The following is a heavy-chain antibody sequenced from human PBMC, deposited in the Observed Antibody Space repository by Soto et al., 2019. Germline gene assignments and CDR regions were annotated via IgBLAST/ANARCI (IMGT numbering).Heavy chain of an antibody. V-gene: IGHV3-33*01. Sequence: GGSLRLSCSASGFTFSNLGMHWVRQAPGKGLEWVAVIWYDGSNKYYADSVKGRFTISRDNSKNTVYLQMNSLRAEDTAVYYCAREDYGDSHDYWGQGTLVTVSS. CDR2: IWYDGSNK. CDR1: GFTFSNLG. D-gene: IGHD4-17*01. J-gene: IGHJ4*02. CDR3: AREDYGDSHDY.